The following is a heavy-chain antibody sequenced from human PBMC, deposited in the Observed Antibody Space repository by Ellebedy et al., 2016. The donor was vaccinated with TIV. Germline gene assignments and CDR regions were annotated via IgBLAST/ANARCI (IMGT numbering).Heavy chain of an antibody. J-gene: IGHJ4*02. Sequence: GESLKISXAASGFAFPTYGIHWVRQAPGKGLEWVAIIWHDGSISYYVESVKGRFTISRDNSKNTVYLQMNSLRAEDTALYYCARPGISVVGSGYYDSWGQGTLVTVSS. CDR1: GFAFPTYG. D-gene: IGHD3-10*01. V-gene: IGHV3-33*01. CDR2: IWHDGSIS. CDR3: ARPGISVVGSGYYDS.